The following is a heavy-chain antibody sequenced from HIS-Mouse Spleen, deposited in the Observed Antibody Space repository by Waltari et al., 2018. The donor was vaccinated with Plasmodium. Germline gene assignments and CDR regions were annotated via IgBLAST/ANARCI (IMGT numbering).Heavy chain of an antibody. D-gene: IGHD6-13*01. J-gene: IGHJ1*01. CDR3: ARVLGYKAAAGTFVEYFQH. CDR2: SNPNSGGT. V-gene: IGHV1-2*02. Sequence: QVQLVQSGAEVKKPGASVKVSCKASGYTFTGYYMHWVRQAPGQGLDGMGWSNPNSGGTKYEQKCQGRVTMTRDTSISTAYMELSRLRSDDTAVYYCARVLGYKAAAGTFVEYFQHWGQGTLVTVSS. CDR1: GYTFTGYY.